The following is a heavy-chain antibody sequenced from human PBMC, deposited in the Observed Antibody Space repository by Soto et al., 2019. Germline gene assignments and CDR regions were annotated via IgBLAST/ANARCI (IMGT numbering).Heavy chain of an antibody. V-gene: IGHV1-69*13. D-gene: IGHD5-18*01. Sequence: SVKVSCKASVYTFTSYGISWVRQAPGQRLEWMGGIIPIFGTANYAQKFQGRVTITADESTSTAYMELSSLRSEDTAVYYCASHSYGYFPHYYHGMDVWGQGTTVTVSS. CDR3: ASHSYGYFPHYYHGMDV. CDR2: IIPIFGTA. J-gene: IGHJ6*02. CDR1: VYTFTSYG.